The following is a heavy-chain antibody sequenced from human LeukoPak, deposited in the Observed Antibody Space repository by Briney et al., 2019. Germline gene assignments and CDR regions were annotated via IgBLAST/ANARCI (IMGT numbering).Heavy chain of an antibody. J-gene: IGHJ4*02. CDR2: ISGSGGST. Sequence: GVLRLSCAASGFTFSSYAMSWVRQAPGKGLEWVSAISGSGGSTYYADSAKGRFTISRDNSKNTLYLQMNSLRAEDTAVYYCAKDLAPYYDSSGYPSYWGQGTPVTVSS. D-gene: IGHD3-22*01. CDR1: GFTFSSYA. CDR3: AKDLAPYYDSSGYPSY. V-gene: IGHV3-23*01.